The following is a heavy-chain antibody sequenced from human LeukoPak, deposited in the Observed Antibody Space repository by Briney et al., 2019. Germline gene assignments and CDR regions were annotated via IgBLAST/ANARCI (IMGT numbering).Heavy chain of an antibody. CDR1: GVSIRSYS. J-gene: IGHJ4*02. CDR3: ARDKGEYNGYLFDY. Sequence: PSETLSLTRTVSGVSIRSYSWSWIRQPPGKGLEYIGYIYSIGSTNYNPSLKSRVTISLDTSKNQFSLKLSSVTAADTAVYYCARDKGEYNGYLFDYWGQGTQVTVSS. V-gene: IGHV4-59*01. CDR2: IYSIGST. D-gene: IGHD5-24*01.